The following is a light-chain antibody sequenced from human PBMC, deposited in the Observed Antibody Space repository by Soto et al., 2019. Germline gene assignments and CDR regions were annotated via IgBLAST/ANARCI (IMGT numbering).Light chain of an antibody. CDR1: QNIDSR. J-gene: IGKJ3*01. V-gene: IGKV1-5*01. CDR3: QQYNSFSLFT. CDR2: DAS. Sequence: DIQMAQSPSTLSASVGDRVTITCRASQNIDSRLAWYQQKPVKAPKLLVYDASTLERGVTSTFSGSGSGTDFTLTITNLQPEDFATYYCQQYNSFSLFTFGPGTKVETK.